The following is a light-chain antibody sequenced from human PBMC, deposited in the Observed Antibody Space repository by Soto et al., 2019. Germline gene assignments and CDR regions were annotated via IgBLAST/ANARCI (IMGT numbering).Light chain of an antibody. CDR1: SGHSSYI. J-gene: IGLJ3*02. CDR2: LEGSGSY. CDR3: ETWDSNTRV. V-gene: IGLV4-60*02. Sequence: QLVLTQSSSASACLGSSVKLTCTLSSGHSSYIIAWHQQQPGKAPRYLMKLEGSGSYNKGSGVPDRFSGSSSGADRYLTISNLQFEDEADYYCETWDSNTRVFGGGTKLTVL.